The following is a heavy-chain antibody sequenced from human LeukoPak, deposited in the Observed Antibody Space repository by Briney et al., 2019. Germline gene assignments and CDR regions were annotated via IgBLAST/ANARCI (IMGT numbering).Heavy chain of an antibody. CDR1: GFTFSSYA. J-gene: IGHJ6*03. D-gene: IGHD2-15*01. CDR3: AKDRGYCSGGSCLYYYYMDV. Sequence: GGSLRLSCAASGFTFSSYAIHWVRQAPGKGLEWVAVISYDGSNKYYADSVKGRFTISRDNSKNTLYLQMNSLRAEDTAVYYCAKDRGYCSGGSCLYYYYMDVWGKGTTVTVSS. V-gene: IGHV3-30*04. CDR2: ISYDGSNK.